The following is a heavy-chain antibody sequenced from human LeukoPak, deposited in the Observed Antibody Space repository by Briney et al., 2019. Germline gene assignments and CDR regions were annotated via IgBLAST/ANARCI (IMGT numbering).Heavy chain of an antibody. CDR1: GFIFSSYS. CDR3: ARGLKKIVLMVYATHGRYMDV. CDR2: ISSSSTYI. D-gene: IGHD2-8*01. Sequence: GGSLRLSCAASGFIFSSYSMNWVRQAPGKGLEWVSSISSSSTYIYYADSVKGRFTISRDNAKNSLYLQMNSLRAEDTAVYYCARGLKKIVLMVYATHGRYMDVWGKGTTVTVSS. J-gene: IGHJ6*03. V-gene: IGHV3-21*01.